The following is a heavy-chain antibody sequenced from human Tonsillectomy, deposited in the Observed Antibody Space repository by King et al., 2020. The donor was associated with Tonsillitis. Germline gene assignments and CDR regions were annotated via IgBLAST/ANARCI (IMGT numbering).Heavy chain of an antibody. V-gene: IGHV1-69*04. J-gene: IGHJ4*02. CDR3: ARDRVEVYGDY. CDR1: GGTFSSYA. D-gene: IGHD3-16*01. Sequence: VQLVQSGAEVKKPGSSVKVSCKASGGTFSSYAISWVRQAPGQGLEWMGRIIPILGIANYAQKFQGRVTITADKSTSTAYMELSSLRSEATAVYYCARDRVEVYGDYWGQGTLVTVSS. CDR2: IIPILGIA.